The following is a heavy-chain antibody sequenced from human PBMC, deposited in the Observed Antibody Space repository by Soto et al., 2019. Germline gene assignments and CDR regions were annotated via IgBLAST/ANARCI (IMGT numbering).Heavy chain of an antibody. CDR1: GGTFSSYA. Sequence: GVSVKVSCKASGGTFSSYAISWVRQAHGQGLEWMGGIIPIFGTANYAQKFQGRVTITADESTSTAYMELSSLRSEDTAVYYCARDRGPSSGWYEGWFDPWGQGTLVTVSS. CDR2: IIPIFGTA. J-gene: IGHJ5*02. CDR3: ARDRGPSSGWYEGWFDP. V-gene: IGHV1-69*13. D-gene: IGHD6-19*01.